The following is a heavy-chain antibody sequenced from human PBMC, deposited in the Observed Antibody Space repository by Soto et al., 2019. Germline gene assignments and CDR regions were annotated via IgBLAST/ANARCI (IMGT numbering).Heavy chain of an antibody. CDR3: ASLRYDFDTSGDQTEYYYYGMDV. CDR1: GGTFSSYA. V-gene: IGHV1-69*01. CDR2: TIPIFGTR. D-gene: IGHD3-22*01. Sequence: QVQLVQSGAEVKKPGSSVKVSCQSSGGTFSSYAISWVRQAPGQGLEWMGGTIPIFGTRNYAQKFQGRVTITADESTSTAYMELRRLRSEDTAVYYCASLRYDFDTSGDQTEYYYYGMDVWGQGTTVTVSS. J-gene: IGHJ6*02.